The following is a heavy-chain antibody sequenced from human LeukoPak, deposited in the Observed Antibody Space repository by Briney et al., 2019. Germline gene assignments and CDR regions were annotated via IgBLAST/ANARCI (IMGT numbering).Heavy chain of an antibody. Sequence: PSETLSLTCTVSGGSTSSSHWTWIRQPPGKGLEWIGNIFYTGNTNYNPSLKSRVNISIDTSRTQFSLKLTSVTAADTAVYYCASSEWNYARWGQGILVTVSS. V-gene: IGHV4-59*08. CDR3: ASSEWNYAR. CDR2: IFYTGNT. J-gene: IGHJ4*02. CDR1: GGSTSSSH. D-gene: IGHD1-7*01.